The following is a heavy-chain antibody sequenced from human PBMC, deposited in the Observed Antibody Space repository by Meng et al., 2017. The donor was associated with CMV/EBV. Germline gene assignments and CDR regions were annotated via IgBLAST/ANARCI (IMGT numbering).Heavy chain of an antibody. V-gene: IGHV3-74*01. CDR1: GFTFSRYW. CDR3: TRGIPPVKGYGMEGYGMDV. CDR2: INSDGSRT. Sequence: GGSLRLSCAGLGFTFSRYWMHWVRQAPGKGLVWVSRINSDGSRTRDADSVKGRFTISRDNAKNTLYLQMNRLRAEDTAVYYCTRGIPPVKGYGMEGYGMDVWGRGTTVTVSS. D-gene: IGHD2-8*01. J-gene: IGHJ6*02.